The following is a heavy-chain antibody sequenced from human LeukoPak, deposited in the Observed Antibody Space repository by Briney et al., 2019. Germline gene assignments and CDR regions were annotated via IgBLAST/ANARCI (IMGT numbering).Heavy chain of an antibody. V-gene: IGHV3-23*01. CDR2: ISSTGGTT. J-gene: IGHJ3*02. D-gene: IGHD6-13*01. CDR3: ARRAAALDAFDI. CDR1: GITFSSYG. Sequence: GGSLRLSCAASGITFSSYGMSWVRQAPGKGLEWVSSISSTGGTTYYADSVKGRFTISRDNAKNTLYLQMNSLRAEDTAVYYCARRAAALDAFDIWGQGTMVTVSS.